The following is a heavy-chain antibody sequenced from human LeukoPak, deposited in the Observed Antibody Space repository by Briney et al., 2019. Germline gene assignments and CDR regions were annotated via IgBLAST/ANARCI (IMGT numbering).Heavy chain of an antibody. CDR1: GGTFSSYA. J-gene: IGHJ4*02. CDR3: ARHRQWELLLPFDY. Sequence: SVKASCKASGGTFSSYAISWVRQAPGQGLEWMGGIIPIFGTANYAQKFQGRVTITADESTSTAYMELSSLRSEDTAVYYCARHRQWELLLPFDYWGQGTLVTVSS. V-gene: IGHV1-69*13. D-gene: IGHD1-26*01. CDR2: IIPIFGTA.